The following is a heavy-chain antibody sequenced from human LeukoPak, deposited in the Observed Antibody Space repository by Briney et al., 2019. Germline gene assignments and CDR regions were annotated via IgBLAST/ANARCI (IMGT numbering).Heavy chain of an antibody. V-gene: IGHV1-18*01. D-gene: IGHD2-15*01. CDR2: ISAYNGNT. Sequence: ASVKVSCKASGYTFTSYGISWVRQAPGQGLEWMGWISAYNGNTNYAQKLQGRVTMTTDTSTSTAYMELRSLRSDDTAVYYCAREDCSGGSCYSPVHYYGMDVWGQGTTVTVSS. J-gene: IGHJ6*02. CDR1: GYTFTSYG. CDR3: AREDCSGGSCYSPVHYYGMDV.